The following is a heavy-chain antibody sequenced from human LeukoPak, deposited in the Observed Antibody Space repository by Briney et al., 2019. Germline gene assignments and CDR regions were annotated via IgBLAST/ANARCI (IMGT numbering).Heavy chain of an antibody. CDR2: INRSGST. D-gene: IGHD6-13*01. V-gene: IGHV4-34*01. J-gene: IGHJ4*02. Sequence: PSETLSLTCAVYGGSFSGYYWSWIRQPPGKGLEWIGEINRSGSTNYNPSLKSRVTISVDTSKNQFSLKLSSVTAADTAVYYCARRGIAAAGIWGQGTLATVSS. CDR1: GGSFSGYY. CDR3: ARRGIAAAGI.